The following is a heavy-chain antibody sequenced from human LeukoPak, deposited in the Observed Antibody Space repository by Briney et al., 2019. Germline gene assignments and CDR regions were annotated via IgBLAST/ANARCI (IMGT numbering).Heavy chain of an antibody. CDR2: INPNSGGT. D-gene: IGHD3-10*01. CDR3: ARADGYYGSEIDY. V-gene: IGHV1-2*02. J-gene: IGHJ4*02. CDR1: GYTFTGYY. Sequence: ASVKVSCKASGYTFTGYYMHWVRQAPGQGLEWMGWINPNSGGTNYAQKFQGRVTMTRDTSISTAYMELSRLRSDDTAVYYCARADGYYGSEIDYWGQGTLVTVSS.